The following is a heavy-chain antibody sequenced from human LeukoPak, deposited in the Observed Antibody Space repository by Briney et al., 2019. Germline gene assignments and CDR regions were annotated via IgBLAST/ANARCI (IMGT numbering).Heavy chain of an antibody. D-gene: IGHD5-18*01. CDR2: IYYSGST. CDR3: ARSGVYTYGSV. V-gene: IGHV4-59*01. Sequence: SETLSLTCTVSGGSISSYYWSWIRQPPGKGLEWIGYIYYSGSTNYNPSLKSRVTISVDTSKNQFSLKLSSVTAADTAVYYCARSGVYTYGSVWGQGTLVTVSS. CDR1: GGSISSYY. J-gene: IGHJ4*02.